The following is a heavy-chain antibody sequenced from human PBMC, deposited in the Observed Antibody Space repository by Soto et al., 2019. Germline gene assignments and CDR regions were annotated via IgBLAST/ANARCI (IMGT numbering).Heavy chain of an antibody. CDR3: AREFGKATVVSSPLVY. Sequence: QVQLVQSGAEVEKPGSSVKVSCKASGGTFSSYAISWVRQAPGQGLEWMGGIIPIFGTANYAQKFQGRVTITADESTSTAYMELSSLRSEDTAVYYCAREFGKATVVSSPLVYWGQGTLVTVSS. V-gene: IGHV1-69*01. D-gene: IGHD4-17*01. J-gene: IGHJ4*02. CDR1: GGTFSSYA. CDR2: IIPIFGTA.